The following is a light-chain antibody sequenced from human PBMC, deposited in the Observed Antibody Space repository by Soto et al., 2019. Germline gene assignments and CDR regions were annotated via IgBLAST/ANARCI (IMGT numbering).Light chain of an antibody. Sequence: EIVLTQSPATLSLSPGERATLSCRASQSVTDNYLAWYQQKPGQAPRLVISGASSRTSGIPDRFSASGSGTDFTLTISRLDPEDFAVYYCQQYTGAPLTFGQGTKVEIK. CDR2: GAS. CDR3: QQYTGAPLT. J-gene: IGKJ1*01. V-gene: IGKV3-20*01. CDR1: QSVTDNY.